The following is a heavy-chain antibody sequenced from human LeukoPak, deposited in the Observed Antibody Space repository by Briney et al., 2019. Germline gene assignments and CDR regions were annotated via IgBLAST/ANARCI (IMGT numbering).Heavy chain of an antibody. J-gene: IGHJ5*02. V-gene: IGHV3-9*01. CDR2: ISWNSGSI. CDR1: GFTFDDYA. Sequence: HPGGSLRLSCAASGFTFDDYAMHWVRQAPGKGLEWVSGISWNSGSIGYADSVKGRFTISRDNAKNSLYLQMNSLRAEDTALYYCAKDSRYDFWSGYSNWFDPWGQGTLVTVSS. D-gene: IGHD3-3*01. CDR3: AKDSRYDFWSGYSNWFDP.